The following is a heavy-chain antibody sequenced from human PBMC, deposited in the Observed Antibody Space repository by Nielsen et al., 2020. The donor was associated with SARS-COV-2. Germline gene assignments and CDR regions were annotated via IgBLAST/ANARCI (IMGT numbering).Heavy chain of an antibody. CDR3: ARDAYGDLIYGMDV. CDR1: GFSFMTYN. J-gene: IGHJ6*02. D-gene: IGHD4-17*01. Sequence: GESLKISCTASGFSFMTYNMHWVRQAPGKGLEWVAAILHYGGNVYHADSVKGRFTISRDNSRNTLYLQMNTLRPEDTAVYYCARDAYGDLIYGMDVWGRGTTVTVSS. V-gene: IGHV3-30*04. CDR2: ILHYGGNV.